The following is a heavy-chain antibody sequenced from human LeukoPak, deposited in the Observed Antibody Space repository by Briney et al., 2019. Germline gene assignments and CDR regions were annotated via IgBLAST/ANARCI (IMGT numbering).Heavy chain of an antibody. CDR1: GFTFSEYY. D-gene: IGHD4-11*01. J-gene: IGHJ4*02. CDR2: ISSNGLSA. V-gene: IGHV3-11*04. CDR3: VTSLTTVIVGPYYFDS. Sequence: GGSLSLSCAASGFTFSEYYMGWIRQAPGQGLEWISYISSNGLSAWYSDSVKGRFIISRDNARSSLYLYLNNLRAEDTAVYYCVTSLTTVIVGPYYFDSWGQGTLVTVSS.